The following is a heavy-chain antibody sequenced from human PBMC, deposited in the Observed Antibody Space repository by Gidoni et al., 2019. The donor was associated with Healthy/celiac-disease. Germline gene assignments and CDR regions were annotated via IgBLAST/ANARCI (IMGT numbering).Heavy chain of an antibody. J-gene: IGHJ4*02. D-gene: IGHD4-17*01. V-gene: IGHV1-58*01. CDR2: IVVGSGNT. CDR3: AVYGDYADGAFDY. Sequence: QMQLVQSGPEVKKPGTSVKVSCKASGFTFTSSAVQWVRQARGQRLEWIGWIVVGSGNTNYAQKFQERVTITRDMSTSTAYMELSSLRSEDTAVYYCAVYGDYADGAFDYWGQGTLVTVSS. CDR1: GFTFTSSA.